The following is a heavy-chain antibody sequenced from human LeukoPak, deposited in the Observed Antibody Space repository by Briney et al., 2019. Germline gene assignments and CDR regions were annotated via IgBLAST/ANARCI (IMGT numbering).Heavy chain of an antibody. CDR1: GFTVSSNY. V-gene: IGHV3-66*01. CDR2: IYSGGST. Sequence: PGGSLRLSCAASGFTVSSNYMSWVRQAPGKGLEWVSVIYSGGSTYYADSVKGRFTISRDNSKNTLYLQMNSLRAEDTAAYYCARGGIVGAGDAFDIWGQGTMVTVSS. J-gene: IGHJ3*02. CDR3: ARGGIVGAGDAFDI. D-gene: IGHD1-26*01.